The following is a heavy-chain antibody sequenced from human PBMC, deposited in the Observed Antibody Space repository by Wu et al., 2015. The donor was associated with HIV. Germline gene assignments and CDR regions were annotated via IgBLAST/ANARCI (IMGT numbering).Heavy chain of an antibody. CDR2: IVPILGIT. CDR1: GDTFNFYA. J-gene: IGHJ4*02. CDR3: ATERTVAITHFDS. Sequence: QAQLVQSGAEVKKPGSSVKVSCKTSGDTFNFYALNWVRQAPGQGLEWMGRIVPILGITNFAQIFQGRFTMTADRFTNTAYMELSSLRSDDTAVYYCATERTVAITHFDSWDQGTLVTVSS. D-gene: IGHD3-22*01. V-gene: IGHV1-69*04.